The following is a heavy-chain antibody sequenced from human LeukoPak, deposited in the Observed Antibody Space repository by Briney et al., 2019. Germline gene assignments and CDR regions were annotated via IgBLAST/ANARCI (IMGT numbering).Heavy chain of an antibody. J-gene: IGHJ4*02. CDR3: ARGRAAADDFDY. D-gene: IGHD6-13*01. V-gene: IGHV1-18*01. CDR1: GYTFMSYA. Sequence: ASVKVSCKASGYTFMSYAINWVRQAPGQGLEWLGWISGHNGQSKYAQKFQGRVTLTKDSSTGAAYMELRSLRSDDTAIYYCARGRAAADDFDYWGQGTLVTVSS. CDR2: ISGHNGQS.